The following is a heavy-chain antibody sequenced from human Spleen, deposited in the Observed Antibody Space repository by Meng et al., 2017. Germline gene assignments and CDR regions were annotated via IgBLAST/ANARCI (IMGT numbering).Heavy chain of an antibody. Sequence: SETLSLTCTVSGGSISSSSYYWDWIRQPPGKGLEWIGSISYSGNTYYNPSLKSRVTISVDTSKNQFSLKLSSVTAADTAVYYCARDANLNYITMVYGMDVWGQGTTVTVSS. V-gene: IGHV4-39*07. CDR3: ARDANLNYITMVYGMDV. D-gene: IGHD3-10*01. J-gene: IGHJ6*02. CDR1: GGSISSSSYY. CDR2: ISYSGNT.